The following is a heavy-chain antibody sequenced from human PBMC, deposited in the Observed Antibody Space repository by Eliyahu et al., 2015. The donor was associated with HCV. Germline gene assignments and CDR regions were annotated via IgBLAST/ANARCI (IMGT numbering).Heavy chain of an antibody. CDR1: GYSFTSYW. CDR2: IYPGDSDT. J-gene: IGHJ5*02. CDR3: ARRRSVVPAAIGEDWFDP. Sequence: EVQLVQSGAEVKKPGESLKISCKGSGYSFTSYWIGWVRQMPGKGLEWMGIIYPGDSDTRYSPSFQGQVTISADKSISTAYLQWSSLKASDTAMYYCARRRSVVPAAIGEDWFDPWGQGTLVTVSS. D-gene: IGHD2-2*02. V-gene: IGHV5-51*01.